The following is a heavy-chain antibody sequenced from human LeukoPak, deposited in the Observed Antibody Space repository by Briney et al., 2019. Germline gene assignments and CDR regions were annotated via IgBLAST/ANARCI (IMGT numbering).Heavy chain of an antibody. CDR2: ISHDGGST. CDR1: GFTFSSSP. V-gene: IGHV3-23*01. Sequence: GGSLRLSCAASGFTFSSSPMSWARQAPGKGLEWVSGISHDGGSTYYADSVTGWFTISTVNSKNTIYLQTNRRSATDMALTYCAKEHTGRPAAYWGQGTLVTVSS. D-gene: IGHD1-14*01. J-gene: IGHJ4*02. CDR3: AKEHTGRPAAY.